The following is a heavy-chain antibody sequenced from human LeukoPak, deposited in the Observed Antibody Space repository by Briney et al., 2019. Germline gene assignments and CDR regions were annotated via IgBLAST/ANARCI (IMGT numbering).Heavy chain of an antibody. Sequence: SETLSLTCTVSGGSISSYYWSWIRQPPGKGLEWIGYIYYSGSTNYNPSLKSRVTISVDTSKNQFSLKLSSVTAADTAVYYCARDLGVVVIAYFDHWGQGTLVTVSS. CDR1: GGSISSYY. CDR3: ARDLGVVVIAYFDH. CDR2: IYYSGST. V-gene: IGHV4-59*01. J-gene: IGHJ4*02. D-gene: IGHD3-22*01.